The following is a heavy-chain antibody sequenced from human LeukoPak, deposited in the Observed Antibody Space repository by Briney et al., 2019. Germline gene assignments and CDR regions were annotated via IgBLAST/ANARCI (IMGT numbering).Heavy chain of an antibody. D-gene: IGHD6-19*01. V-gene: IGHV4-61*08. CDR2: IYYSGST. Sequence: SETLSLTCTVSGGSISSGDYYWSWIRQPPGKGLEWIGYIYYSGSTNYNPSLKSRVTISVDTSKNQFSLKLSSVTAADTAVYYCARLAPGWYLRPDYWGQGTLVTVSS. CDR3: ARLAPGWYLRPDY. J-gene: IGHJ4*02. CDR1: GGSISSGDYY.